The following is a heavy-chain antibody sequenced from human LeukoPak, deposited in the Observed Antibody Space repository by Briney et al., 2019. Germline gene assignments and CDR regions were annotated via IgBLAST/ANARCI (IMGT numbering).Heavy chain of an antibody. CDR3: ARDRRFLAAAGTGFDY. CDR2: ISGRSTYI. D-gene: IGHD6-13*01. Sequence: GGSLRLSCAASGFSLGIYTMNWVRQAPGKGLERVSSISGRSTYIYYADSVKGRFTVSRDNANNSVYLQVNSLRAEDTAVYYCARDRRFLAAAGTGFDYWGQGTLVTVSS. V-gene: IGHV3-21*01. J-gene: IGHJ4*02. CDR1: GFSLGIYT.